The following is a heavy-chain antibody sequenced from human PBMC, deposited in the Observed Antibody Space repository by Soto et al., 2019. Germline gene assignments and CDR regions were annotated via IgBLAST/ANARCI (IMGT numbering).Heavy chain of an antibody. CDR3: AKDQTMIVVAPDY. CDR1: GFTFSSYG. V-gene: IGHV3-30*18. CDR2: ISYDGSNK. J-gene: IGHJ4*02. D-gene: IGHD3-22*01. Sequence: QPGGSLRLSCAASGFTFSSYGMHWVRQAPGKGLEWVAVISYDGSNKYYADSVKGRFTISRDNSKNTLYLQMNSLRAEDTAVYYCAKDQTMIVVAPDYWGQGTLVTVSS.